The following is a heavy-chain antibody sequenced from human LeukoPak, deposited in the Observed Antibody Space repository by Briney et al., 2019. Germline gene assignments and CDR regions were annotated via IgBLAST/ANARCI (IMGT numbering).Heavy chain of an antibody. Sequence: GGSLRLSCAASGFTFSSYPMSGVRQAPGKGLEGVSAISGSGGSTYYADSVKGRFNNSRDNSKNTLYLQMNSLRAEDPAVYYCAKDPPLYDFWSGYGMDVWGQGTTVTVSS. V-gene: IGHV3-23*01. CDR3: AKDPPLYDFWSGYGMDV. CDR2: ISGSGGST. CDR1: GFTFSSYP. D-gene: IGHD3-3*01. J-gene: IGHJ6*02.